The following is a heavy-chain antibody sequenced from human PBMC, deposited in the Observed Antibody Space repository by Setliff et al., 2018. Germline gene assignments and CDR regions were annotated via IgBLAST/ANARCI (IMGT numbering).Heavy chain of an antibody. Sequence: PSETLSLTCTVSGGSISSGGYYWSWIRQHPGKGLEWIGYIYYSGSTYYNPSLKSRVTISVDPSKNQFYLNLRSVTAADTAVYFCARGTKTMVINYWYFDVWGRGTPVTVS. V-gene: IGHV4-31*03. CDR2: IYYSGST. CDR1: GGSISSGGYY. D-gene: IGHD4-17*01. J-gene: IGHJ2*01. CDR3: ARGTKTMVINYWYFDV.